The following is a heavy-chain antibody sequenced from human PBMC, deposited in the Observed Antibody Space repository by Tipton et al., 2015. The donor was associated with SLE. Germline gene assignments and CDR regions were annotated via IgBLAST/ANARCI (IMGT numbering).Heavy chain of an antibody. D-gene: IGHD3-10*01. J-gene: IGHJ4*02. CDR2: MSSSGRTI. CDR3: ARASGGLPDS. V-gene: IGHV3-48*03. Sequence: SLRLSCAASGFTFSSYEMNWVRQAPGKGLEWVSNMSSSGRTIHYADSVTGRFTISRDNAKNSLYLQMNSLRAEDTAVYYCARASGGLPDSWGQGTLVTVSS. CDR1: GFTFSSYE.